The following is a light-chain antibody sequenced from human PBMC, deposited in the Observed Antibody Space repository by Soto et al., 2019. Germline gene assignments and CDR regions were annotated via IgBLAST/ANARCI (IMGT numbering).Light chain of an antibody. J-gene: IGKJ2*01. CDR2: EAS. CDR1: QSISKL. Sequence: DIQMTQSPSTLSASVGDRVTITCRASQSISKLLAWYQQKPGKAPKLLIYEASRLESGVPSRFSGSGSGTDFTLTISSLQPDDFATYYCQQYNTYNTFGQGTKLEIK. CDR3: QQYNTYNT. V-gene: IGKV1-5*03.